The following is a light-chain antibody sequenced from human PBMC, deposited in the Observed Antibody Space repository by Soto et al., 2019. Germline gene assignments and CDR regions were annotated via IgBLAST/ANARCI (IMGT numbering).Light chain of an antibody. J-gene: IGLJ3*02. CDR2: EVN. CDR1: SSDVGTFDF. CDR3: RSYAGYSKWV. V-gene: IGLV2-23*02. Sequence: QSALTQPASVSGSPGQSITISCAGSSSDVGTFDFVSWYQQHPGKAPKVIIYEVNKRPSGVSNRFSASKSGNTASLTISGLQPADEADYFCRSYAGYSKWVFGGGTKLTVL.